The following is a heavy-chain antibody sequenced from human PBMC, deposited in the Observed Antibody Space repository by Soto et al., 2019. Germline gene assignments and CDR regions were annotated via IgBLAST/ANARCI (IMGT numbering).Heavy chain of an antibody. J-gene: IGHJ4*02. V-gene: IGHV3-66*01. D-gene: IGHD3-10*01. CDR1: GFTVSSNY. CDR2: IYSGGST. Sequence: PGGSLRLSCAASGFTVSSNYMSWVRQAPGKGLEWVSVIYSGGSTYYADSVKGRSTISRDNSKNTLYLQMNSLRAEDTAVYYCAKEITPSSYGSGSYSKHWGQGTLVTVSS. CDR3: AKEITPSSYGSGSYSKH.